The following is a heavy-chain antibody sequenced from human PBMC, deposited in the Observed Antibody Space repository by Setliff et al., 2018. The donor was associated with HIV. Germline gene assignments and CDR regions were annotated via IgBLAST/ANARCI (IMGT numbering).Heavy chain of an antibody. V-gene: IGHV4-59*01. CDR1: SDSIRFYY. CDR2: VYYTGST. J-gene: IGHJ4*02. D-gene: IGHD5-18*01. CDR3: ARDSGGYNYGFAVGSFDY. Sequence: ETLSLTCTVSSDSIRFYYWTWIRQPPGKGLEWIGNVYYTGSTNYNHSLKSRITISIDTSKSQFSLKLTSVAAADTAVYYCARDSGGYNYGFAVGSFDYWGQGALVTVSS.